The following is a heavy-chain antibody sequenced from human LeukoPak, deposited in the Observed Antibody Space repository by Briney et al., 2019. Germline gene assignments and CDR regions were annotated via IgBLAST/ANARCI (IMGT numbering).Heavy chain of an antibody. CDR3: ARDSGSGGP. Sequence: GGFLRLSCAASGFTFGNYDMNWVRQAPGKGLEWVVNIQEDGSEKYYVDSVKGRFTISRDNAKNSVYLQMDSLRAEDTAVYYCARDSGSGGPWGQGTPVTVSS. J-gene: IGHJ5*02. CDR1: GFTFGNYD. D-gene: IGHD6-19*01. V-gene: IGHV3-7*01. CDR2: IQEDGSEK.